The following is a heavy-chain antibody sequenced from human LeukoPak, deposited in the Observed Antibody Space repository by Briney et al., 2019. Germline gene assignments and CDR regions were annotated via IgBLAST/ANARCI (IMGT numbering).Heavy chain of an antibody. Sequence: SETLSLTCTVSGGSISSGGYYWSWIRQHPGKGLEWIGYIYYSGSTYYNPSLKSRVTISVDTSKNQFSLKLSSVTAADTAVYYCSRGGVSTQYCSGGSCYSAYYYYYGMDVWGQGTTVTVSS. CDR2: IYYSGST. CDR1: GGSISSGGYY. CDR3: SRGGVSTQYCSGGSCYSAYYYYYGMDV. J-gene: IGHJ6*02. V-gene: IGHV4-31*03. D-gene: IGHD2-15*01.